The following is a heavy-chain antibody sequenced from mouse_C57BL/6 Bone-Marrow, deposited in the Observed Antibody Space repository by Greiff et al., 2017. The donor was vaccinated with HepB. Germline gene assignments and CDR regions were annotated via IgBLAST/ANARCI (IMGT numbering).Heavy chain of an antibody. V-gene: IGHV3-6*01. Sequence: DVKLQESGPGLVKPSQSLSLTCSVTGYSITSGYYWNWIRQFPGNKLEWMGYISYDGSNNYNPSLKNRISITRDTSKNQFFLKLNSVTTEDTATYYCARGTDYDGDYYAMDYWGQGTSVTVSS. D-gene: IGHD2-4*01. J-gene: IGHJ4*01. CDR2: ISYDGSN. CDR1: GYSITSGYY. CDR3: ARGTDYDGDYYAMDY.